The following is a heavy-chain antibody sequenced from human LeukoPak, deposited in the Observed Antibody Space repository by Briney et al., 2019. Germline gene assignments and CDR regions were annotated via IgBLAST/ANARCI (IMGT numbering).Heavy chain of an antibody. D-gene: IGHD5-18*01. Sequence: PGGSLRLSCAASGLTFSNYWMSWVRQAPGKGLEWVANIKQDGSEKYYVDSVKGQSTISRDNAKNSLYLQMNSPRAEDTAVYYCARSVDTTIAPADVWGKGTTVTVSS. V-gene: IGHV3-7*01. CDR1: GLTFSNYW. CDR2: IKQDGSEK. J-gene: IGHJ6*04. CDR3: ARSVDTTIAPADV.